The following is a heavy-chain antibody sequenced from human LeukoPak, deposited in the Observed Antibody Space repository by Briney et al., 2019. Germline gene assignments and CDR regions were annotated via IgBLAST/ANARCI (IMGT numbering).Heavy chain of an antibody. J-gene: IGHJ4*02. CDR3: AKDSMITFGGVIVTRGYFDY. CDR2: ISSSSSYI. CDR1: GFTFSSYS. Sequence: GGSLRLSCAASGFTFSSYSMNWVRQAPGKGLEWVSSISSSSSYIYYADSVKGRFTISRDNAKNTLYLQMNSLRAEDTAVYCCAKDSMITFGGVIVTRGYFDYWGQGTLVTVSS. D-gene: IGHD3-16*02. V-gene: IGHV3-21*01.